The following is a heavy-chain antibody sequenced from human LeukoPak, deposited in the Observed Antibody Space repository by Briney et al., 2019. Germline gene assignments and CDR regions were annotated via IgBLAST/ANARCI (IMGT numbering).Heavy chain of an antibody. D-gene: IGHD1-14*01. V-gene: IGHV4-59*08. Sequence: SETLSLTCTVSGGSIXGYYXSXXXQPPGXGLEWXASIYYSGSTNNNPSLKSRITVSLDTSKNQFSLKLSSVTAADTAVYYCARHRGSNLNRSFDFWGQGTLVTVSS. CDR1: GGSIXGYY. CDR2: IYYSGST. CDR3: ARHRGSNLNRSFDF. J-gene: IGHJ4*02.